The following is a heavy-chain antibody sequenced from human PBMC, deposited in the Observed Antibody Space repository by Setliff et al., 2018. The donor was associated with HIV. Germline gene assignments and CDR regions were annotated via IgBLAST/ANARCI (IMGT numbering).Heavy chain of an antibody. CDR1: GFTFSSYA. D-gene: IGHD6-19*01. CDR2: ISGSGGST. CDR3: AKGGGYSSGWKDYYYYYMDV. Sequence: SCAASGFTFSSYAMSWVRQAPGKGLEWVSAISGSGGSTYYADSVKGRFTISRDNSKNTLYLQMNSLRAEDTAVYYCAKGGGYSSGWKDYYYYYMDVWGKGTTVTVSS. V-gene: IGHV3-23*01. J-gene: IGHJ6*03.